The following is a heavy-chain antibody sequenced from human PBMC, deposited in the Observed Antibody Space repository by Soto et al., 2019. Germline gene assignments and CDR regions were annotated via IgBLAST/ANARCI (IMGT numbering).Heavy chain of an antibody. D-gene: IGHD3-22*01. CDR2: IIPIFGTA. Sequence: QVQLVQSGAEVRKPGSSVRVSCKASGGSFNRHTISWVRQAPGQGLEWMGGIIPIFGTANYAQKFQGRVTITADESTSTAYMELSSLRSEDTAVYYCASAMIVDTTQTTFDYWGQGTLVTVSS. CDR3: ASAMIVDTTQTTFDY. CDR1: GGSFNRHT. J-gene: IGHJ4*02. V-gene: IGHV1-69*01.